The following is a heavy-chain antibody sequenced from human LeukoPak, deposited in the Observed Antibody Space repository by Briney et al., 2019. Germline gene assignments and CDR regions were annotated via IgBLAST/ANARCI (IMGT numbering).Heavy chain of an antibody. CDR3: ARDQNCSGGSCYSNWFDP. D-gene: IGHD2-15*01. CDR2: IYTSGST. CDR1: GGSISSYY. Sequence: PSETLSLTCTVSGGSISSYYWSWIRQPAGKGLEWIVRIYTSGSTNYNPSLKSRVTMSVDTSKNQFSLKLSSVTAADTAVYYCARDQNCSGGSCYSNWFDPWGQGTLATVSS. J-gene: IGHJ5*02. V-gene: IGHV4-4*07.